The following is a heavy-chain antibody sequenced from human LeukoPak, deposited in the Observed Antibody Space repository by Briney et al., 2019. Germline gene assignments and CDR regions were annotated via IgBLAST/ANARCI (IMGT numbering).Heavy chain of an antibody. Sequence: GGSLRLSCAASGFTVSSNYMSWVRQAPGKGLEWVSVIYSGGSTFYADSVRGRFTISRDNSKNTLYLQMNSLRAEDTAVYYCARAGLGYCSGGSCPFYFDYCGQGTLASVSS. CDR3: ARAGLGYCSGGSCPFYFDY. J-gene: IGHJ4*02. CDR1: GFTVSSNY. D-gene: IGHD2-15*01. CDR2: IYSGGST. V-gene: IGHV3-53*01.